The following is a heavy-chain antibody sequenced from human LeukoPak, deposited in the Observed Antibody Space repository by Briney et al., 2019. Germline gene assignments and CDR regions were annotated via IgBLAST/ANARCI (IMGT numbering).Heavy chain of an antibody. Sequence: GGSLRLSCAASGFTFSSYTMNWVRQAPGKGLEWVSYIGGSSSTIYYADSVKGRFTISRDNAKNSLYLQMSSLRAEDTAVYYCARDLGYSSGPNYWGQRTRVTVSS. D-gene: IGHD6-19*01. CDR2: IGGSSSTI. V-gene: IGHV3-48*04. CDR1: GFTFSSYT. J-gene: IGHJ4*02. CDR3: ARDLGYSSGPNY.